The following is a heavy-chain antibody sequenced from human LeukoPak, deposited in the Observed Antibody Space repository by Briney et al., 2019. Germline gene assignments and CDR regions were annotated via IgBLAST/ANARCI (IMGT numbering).Heavy chain of an antibody. Sequence: GGSLRLSCAASGFTVSSNYMSWVRQAPGKGLEWVSIIYGSGDTCYADSVKGRFTISRDNSKNTLYLQMNSLRAEDTAVYYCAKGTGVTTIFPDAFDIWGQGTMVTVSS. CDR2: IYGSGDT. CDR1: GFTVSSNY. CDR3: AKGTGVTTIFPDAFDI. J-gene: IGHJ3*02. D-gene: IGHD5-12*01. V-gene: IGHV3-66*01.